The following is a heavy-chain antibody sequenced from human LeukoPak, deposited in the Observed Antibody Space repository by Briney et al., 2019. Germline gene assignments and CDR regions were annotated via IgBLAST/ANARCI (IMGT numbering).Heavy chain of an antibody. CDR3: ARHTDSGYYYGN. J-gene: IGHJ4*02. CDR2: ISGSGDST. V-gene: IGHV3-23*01. Sequence: GGSPRLSCAASGFTFSSNAMSWVRQAPGKGLEWVSAISGSGDSTFYADSVKGRFTISRDNSKNTLYLQMNSLRAEDTAVYYCARHTDSGYYYGNWGQGTLVTVSS. D-gene: IGHD3-22*01. CDR1: GFTFSSNA.